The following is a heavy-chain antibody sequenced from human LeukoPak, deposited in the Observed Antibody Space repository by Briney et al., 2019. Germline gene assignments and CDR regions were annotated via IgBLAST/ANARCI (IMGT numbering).Heavy chain of an antibody. J-gene: IGHJ4*02. CDR1: GVSFSRLV. Sequence: ASVKVSCKGSGVSFSRLVFSWVRQAQGQGLELMGELIIYFGTSNYAQDFPGRVPLTADEATTTAYMELNMLRSDDTAVYYCTQDGGVYDDSGSYPDYWGQGTLVTVSS. D-gene: IGHD3-10*01. V-gene: IGHV1-69*13. CDR3: TQDGGVYDDSGSYPDY. CDR2: LIIYFGTS.